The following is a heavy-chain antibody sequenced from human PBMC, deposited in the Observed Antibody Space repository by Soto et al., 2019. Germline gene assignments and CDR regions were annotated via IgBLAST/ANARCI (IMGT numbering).Heavy chain of an antibody. V-gene: IGHV4-34*01. D-gene: IGHD6-19*01. J-gene: IGHJ6*02. CDR1: GGSISPYY. CDR3: ARHKPNSSGWYYYGMDV. Sequence: PSETLSLTCTVSGGSISPYYWSWIRQPPGKGLEWIGEINHGGSTNYNPSLKSRVTISVDTSKNQFSLKLSSVTAADTAVYYCARHKPNSSGWYYYGMDVWGQGTTVTVSS. CDR2: INHGGST.